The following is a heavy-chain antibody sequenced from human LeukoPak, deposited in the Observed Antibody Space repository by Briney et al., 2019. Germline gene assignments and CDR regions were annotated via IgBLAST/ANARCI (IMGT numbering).Heavy chain of an antibody. J-gene: IGHJ4*02. Sequence: GRSLRLSCAASGFTFSSYGMHWVRQAPGKGLEWVAVIWYDGSNKYYADSVKGRFTISRDNSKNTLYLQMNSLRAEDTAVYYCARWDYGGNSDYWGQGTLVTVSS. CDR2: IWYDGSNK. D-gene: IGHD4-23*01. CDR1: GFTFSSYG. CDR3: ARWDYGGNSDY. V-gene: IGHV3-33*01.